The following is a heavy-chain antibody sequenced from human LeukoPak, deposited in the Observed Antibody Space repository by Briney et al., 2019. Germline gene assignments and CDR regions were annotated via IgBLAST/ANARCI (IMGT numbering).Heavy chain of an antibody. J-gene: IGHJ2*01. CDR3: ARHGSRYSSSWYFDL. Sequence: SETLSLTCTVSGGSINSYYWNWIRQPPGKGLEWIGYIYYSGSTNYNPSLKSRVTISVDTSKNQFSLKLSSVTAADTAVYYCARHGSRYSSSWYFDLWGRGTLVTVSS. V-gene: IGHV4-59*08. CDR2: IYYSGST. CDR1: GGSINSYY. D-gene: IGHD6-13*01.